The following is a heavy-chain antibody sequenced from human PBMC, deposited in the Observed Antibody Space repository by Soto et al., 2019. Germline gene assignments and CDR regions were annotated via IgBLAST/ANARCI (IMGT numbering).Heavy chain of an antibody. CDR2: INPGDSDI. CDR1: GYIFTTYW. J-gene: IGHJ6*02. Sequence: PGESLKISCKASGYIFTTYWIAWVLQRPGKGLEWMGIINPGDSDIRYSPSFQGQVTISADNSISTAYLQWSSLKASDTAMYYCARHEQFYYYYYGMDVWGQGTAVTVSS. D-gene: IGHD4-4*01. CDR3: ARHEQFYYYYYGMDV. V-gene: IGHV5-51*01.